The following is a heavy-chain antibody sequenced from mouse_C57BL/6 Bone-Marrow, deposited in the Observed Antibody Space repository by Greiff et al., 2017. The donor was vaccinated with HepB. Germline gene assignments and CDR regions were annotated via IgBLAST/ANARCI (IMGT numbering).Heavy chain of an antibody. CDR2: IYPGSGNT. D-gene: IGHD2-2*01. V-gene: IGHV1-66*01. CDR3: ARSGRLRRRFDY. Sequence: VQLQQSGPELVKPGASVKISCKASGYSFTSYYIHWVKQRPGQGLEWIGWIYPGSGNTKYNEKFKGKATLTADTSSSTAYMQLSSRTSEDSAVYYCARSGRLRRRFDYWGQGTTLTVSS. CDR1: GYSFTSYY. J-gene: IGHJ2*01.